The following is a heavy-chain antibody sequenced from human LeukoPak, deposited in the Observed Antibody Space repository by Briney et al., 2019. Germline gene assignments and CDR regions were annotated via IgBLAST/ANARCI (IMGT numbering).Heavy chain of an antibody. J-gene: IGHJ6*02. CDR1: GGSISSYY. CDR2: IYYSGST. Sequence: SETLSLTCTVSGGSISSYYWSWIRQPPGKGLEWIGYIYYSGSTNYNPSLKSRVTISVDTSKNQFSLKLSSVTAADTAVYYCARNRDYGDYIESGGMDVWGQGTTVTVSS. D-gene: IGHD4-17*01. V-gene: IGHV4-59*08. CDR3: ARNRDYGDYIESGGMDV.